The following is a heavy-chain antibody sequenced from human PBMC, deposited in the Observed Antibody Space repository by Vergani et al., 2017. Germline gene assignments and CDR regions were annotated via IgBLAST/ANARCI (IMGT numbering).Heavy chain of an antibody. CDR2: LTGGGGST. CDR3: VKDGGSYENIFDS. V-gene: IGHV3-23*01. CDR1: GFTFSTYA. J-gene: IGHJ4*02. Sequence: EVQLLESGGSLKQPGGSVRLSCAASGFTFSTYAMHWVRQAPGKGLEWVSALTGGGGSTYYADSFKGRFIITRDNSRDTLYLQMNSLRPEDTATYYCVKDGGSYENIFDSGGQGTLVTVSS. D-gene: IGHD1-26*01.